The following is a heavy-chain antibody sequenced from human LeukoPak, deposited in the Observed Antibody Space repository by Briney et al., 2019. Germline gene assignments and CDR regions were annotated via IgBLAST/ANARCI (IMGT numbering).Heavy chain of an antibody. D-gene: IGHD3-10*01. J-gene: IGHJ5*02. V-gene: IGHV3-7*01. Sequence: GGSLRLSCAASGFTFSSYWMSWVRQAPGKGLEWVAHIKQDGSEKYYVDSVKGRFTISRDNAKNSLYLQMNSLRAEDTAVYYCARGRKSFTMVRGADNWFDPWGQGTLVTVSS. CDR2: IKQDGSEK. CDR1: GFTFSSYW. CDR3: ARGRKSFTMVRGADNWFDP.